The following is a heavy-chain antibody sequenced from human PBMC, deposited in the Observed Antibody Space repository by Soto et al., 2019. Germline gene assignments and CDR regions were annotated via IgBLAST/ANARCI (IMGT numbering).Heavy chain of an antibody. Sequence: EVQLVESGGDLVQSGGYLRLSCAASGYTFSNYWMHWVRQAPGKGLVGVSRINTDGSRTDYADSVKGRFTISRDNAKNTLYLQMNSLRAEDTAVYYCARPKGTGSSAFDNWGPGTMVTVSS. CDR3: ARPKGTGSSAFDN. D-gene: IGHD1-1*01. CDR2: INTDGSRT. J-gene: IGHJ3*02. V-gene: IGHV3-74*01. CDR1: GYTFSNYW.